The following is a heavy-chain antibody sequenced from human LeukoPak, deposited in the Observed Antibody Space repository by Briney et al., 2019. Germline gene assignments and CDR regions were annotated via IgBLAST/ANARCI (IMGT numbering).Heavy chain of an antibody. CDR3: AAGGGSYFDAFDI. V-gene: IGHV4-34*01. Sequence: KPSETLSLTCSVYGGSFSGYYWTWIRQPPGKGLEWIGEINHSGDINYNPSLKSRVTISVDTSKNQFSLKLSSVTTADTAVYYCAAGGGSYFDAFDIWGQGTMVTVSS. CDR2: INHSGDI. CDR1: GGSFSGYY. D-gene: IGHD1-26*01. J-gene: IGHJ3*02.